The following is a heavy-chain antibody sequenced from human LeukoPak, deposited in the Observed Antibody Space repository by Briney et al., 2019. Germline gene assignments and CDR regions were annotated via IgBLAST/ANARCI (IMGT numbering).Heavy chain of an antibody. V-gene: IGHV4-59*01. Sequence: SETLSLTCTVSGGSISSYYWSWIRQPPGKGLEWIGYIYYSGSTSYNPSLKSRVTISVDTSKNQFSLKLSSVTAADTAVYYCARASGELYGSGSYYLDYWGQGTLVTVSS. CDR2: IYYSGST. CDR1: GGSISSYY. CDR3: ARASGELYGSGSYYLDY. D-gene: IGHD3-10*01. J-gene: IGHJ4*02.